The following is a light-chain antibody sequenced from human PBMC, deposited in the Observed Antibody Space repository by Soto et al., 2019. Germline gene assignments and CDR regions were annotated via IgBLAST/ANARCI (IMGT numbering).Light chain of an antibody. V-gene: IGKV1-39*01. Sequence: DSQRAQSASSLSASIGDRVSITGRASQSISSYLNWYQQKPGKAPKLLIYAASSLQSGVPSRFSGSGSGTDFTLTISSLQPDDFATYYCEQHNSYSWTLGQGTKVDIK. CDR1: QSISSY. J-gene: IGKJ1*01. CDR3: EQHNSYSWT. CDR2: AAS.